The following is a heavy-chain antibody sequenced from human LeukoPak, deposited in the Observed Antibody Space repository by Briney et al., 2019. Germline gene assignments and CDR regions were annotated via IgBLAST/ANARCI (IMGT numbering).Heavy chain of an antibody. CDR2: ISSGGIT. J-gene: IGHJ3*01. V-gene: IGHV3-53*01. CDR3: ARESSITYAAFDF. CDR1: GFSVSTNF. Sequence: GGSLRLSCAVSGFSVSTNFMTWVRQAPGKGLEWVSPISSGGITYHADSVKGRFTISRDDSKNTLSLQMDSLRGEDTAVYYCARESSITYAAFDFWGQGTLVTVSS. D-gene: IGHD5-12*01.